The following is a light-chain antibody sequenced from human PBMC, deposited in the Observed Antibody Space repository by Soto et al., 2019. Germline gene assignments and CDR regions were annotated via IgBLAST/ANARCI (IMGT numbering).Light chain of an antibody. CDR3: QQYNSWPRT. CDR1: QTVGSN. J-gene: IGKJ1*01. CDR2: TTS. V-gene: IGKV3-15*01. Sequence: EIVMTQSQATLSVSPGERITISCRASQTVGSNLAWYQQKLGQAPRLLIYTTSSRATGVPAKFSGSGSGTEFTLTIDSLQSEDFVLYYRQQYNSWPRTFGQGTKVDIK.